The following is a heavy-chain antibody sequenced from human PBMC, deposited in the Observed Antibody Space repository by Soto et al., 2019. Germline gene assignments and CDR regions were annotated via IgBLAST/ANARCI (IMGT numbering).Heavy chain of an antibody. CDR2: ISYDGSDR. CDR1: GFPFSSYG. D-gene: IGHD2-21*02. J-gene: IGHJ6*02. CDR3: AKVAQGDPLISGYGMDV. V-gene: IGHV3-30*18. Sequence: GGSLRLSCAASGFPFSSYGMHWVRQAPGKGLEWVALISYDGSDRYYADSVKGRFTVSRDNSRNTLDLQMNSLIPEDTAVYYCAKVAQGDPLISGYGMDVWGQGTTVTVSS.